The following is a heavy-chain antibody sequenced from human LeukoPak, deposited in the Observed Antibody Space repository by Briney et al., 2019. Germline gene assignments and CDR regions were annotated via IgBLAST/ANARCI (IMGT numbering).Heavy chain of an antibody. D-gene: IGHD5-24*01. V-gene: IGHV1-46*01. CDR2: INPSGGST. CDR1: GYTFTSYY. J-gene: IGHJ4*02. CDR3: ARKHGDGYNYYYFDY. Sequence: ASVKVSXKASGYTFTSYYMHWVRQAPGQGLEWMGIINPSGGSTSYAQKFQGRVTMTRDTSTSTVYMELSSLRSEDTAVYYCARKHGDGYNYYYFDYWGQGTLVTVSS.